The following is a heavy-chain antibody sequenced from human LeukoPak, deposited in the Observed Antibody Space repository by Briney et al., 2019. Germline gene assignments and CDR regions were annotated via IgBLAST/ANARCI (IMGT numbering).Heavy chain of an antibody. CDR3: ARDYCSSTSCLFDY. Sequence: SGGSVRLSCAASGFTFSHYFMNWVRQAPGKGLEWVSSMSRSSSYIYYADSVKGRFTISRDNAKNSLYLQMNSLRAEDTAVYYCARDYCSSTSCLFDYWGQGTLATVSS. CDR2: MSRSSSYI. D-gene: IGHD2-2*01. J-gene: IGHJ4*02. CDR1: GFTFSHYF. V-gene: IGHV3-21*01.